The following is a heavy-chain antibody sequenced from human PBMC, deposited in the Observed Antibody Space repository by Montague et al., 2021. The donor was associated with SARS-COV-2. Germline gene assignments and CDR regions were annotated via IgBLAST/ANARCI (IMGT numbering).Heavy chain of an antibody. CDR3: ARGAFSNGLDK. J-gene: IGHJ4*02. D-gene: IGHD6-19*01. CDR2: VNPDGTRT. V-gene: IGHV3-74*01. CDR1: GFTFRNYW. Sequence: SLRLSCAASGFTFRNYWMEWVRQGPGKGLVWVSNVNPDGTRTNYADSAKGRATISRDNAKNTLYLQIDSLTADDTAVYYCARGAFSNGLDKWGQGTLVTVSS.